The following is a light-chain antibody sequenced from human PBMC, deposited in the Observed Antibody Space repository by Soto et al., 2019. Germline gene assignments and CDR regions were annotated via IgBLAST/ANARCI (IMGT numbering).Light chain of an antibody. CDR2: DAS. V-gene: IGKV1-33*01. CDR3: QHYHTLPPELT. J-gene: IGKJ5*01. Sequence: DIQMTQSPSSLSASVGDRVTITCQASEDINNYLNWYQQKPGKAPKLLIYDASDLETGVPPRFSGSVSGSDFTFTISNLQPEDVATYFCQHYHTLPPELTFGQGPRLEIK. CDR1: EDINNY.